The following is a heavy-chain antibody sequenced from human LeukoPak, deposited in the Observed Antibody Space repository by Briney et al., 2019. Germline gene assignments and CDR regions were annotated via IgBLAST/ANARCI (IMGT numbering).Heavy chain of an antibody. Sequence: SETLYLTCTVSGGSISSYYWSWIRQPPGKGLEWIGFIYYSESTNYYPSLYSRVTTSVDTSKKTFSFKLSSVPAADATAYYYARSHLGNFDYWGQGTLVTVSS. V-gene: IGHV4-59*01. CDR2: IYYSEST. CDR3: ARSHLGNFDY. D-gene: IGHD1-26*01. J-gene: IGHJ4*02. CDR1: GGSISSYY.